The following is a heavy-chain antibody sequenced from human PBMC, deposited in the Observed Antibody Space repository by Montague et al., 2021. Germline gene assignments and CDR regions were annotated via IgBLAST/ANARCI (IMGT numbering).Heavy chain of an antibody. J-gene: IGHJ6*03. V-gene: IGHV3-33*06. CDR3: AKNPKKGYYYYMDV. CDR2: TWYDGNNK. Sequence: SLRLSCAASGFTFSSYAMHWVRQAPGKGLEWVAVTWYDGNNKYYADSVKGRFTISRDNSKNTLYLQMNSLRAEDTAIYYCAKNPKKGYYYYMDVWGKGTTVTVFS. CDR1: GFTFSSYA.